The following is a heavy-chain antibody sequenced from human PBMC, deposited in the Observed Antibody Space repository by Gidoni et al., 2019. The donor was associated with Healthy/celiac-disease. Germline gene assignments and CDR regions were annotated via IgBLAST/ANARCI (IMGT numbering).Heavy chain of an antibody. V-gene: IGHV3-30*01. D-gene: IGHD1-26*01. Sequence: QVQLVESGGGVVQPGRSLRLSCAASGFTFSSYAMHWVRQAPGKGLEWLAVISYDGSNKYYADSVKGRFTISRDNSKNTLYLQMNSLRAEDTAVYYCARGYSGSVLSKLPYWGQGTLVTVSS. CDR3: ARGYSGSVLSKLPY. CDR2: ISYDGSNK. J-gene: IGHJ4*02. CDR1: GFTFSSYA.